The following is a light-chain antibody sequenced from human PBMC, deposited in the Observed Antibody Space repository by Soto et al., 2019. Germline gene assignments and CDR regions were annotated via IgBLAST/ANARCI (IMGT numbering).Light chain of an antibody. J-gene: IGKJ5*01. Sequence: EIVLTQSPDTLSLSPGERATLSCRASQSIRSERLAWYQQKPGQAPRLVIFDASNRASGMPERFSGAGSGTDFTLTISRLEPEDFALYYCQQHDILPITFGQGTRLEIK. CDR1: QSIRSER. CDR3: QQHDILPIT. V-gene: IGKV3-20*01. CDR2: DAS.